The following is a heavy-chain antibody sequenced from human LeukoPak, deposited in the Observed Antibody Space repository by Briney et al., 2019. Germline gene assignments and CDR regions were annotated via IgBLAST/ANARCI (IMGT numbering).Heavy chain of an antibody. Sequence: GASVKVSCKASGGTFSSYAISWVRQAPGQGLEWMGGIIPIFGTANYAQKFQGRVTITTDESTSTASMELSSLRSEDTAVYYCARETLLEMATIPPAFDIWGQGTMVTVSS. D-gene: IGHD5-24*01. CDR1: GGTFSSYA. CDR3: ARETLLEMATIPPAFDI. V-gene: IGHV1-69*05. CDR2: IIPIFGTA. J-gene: IGHJ3*02.